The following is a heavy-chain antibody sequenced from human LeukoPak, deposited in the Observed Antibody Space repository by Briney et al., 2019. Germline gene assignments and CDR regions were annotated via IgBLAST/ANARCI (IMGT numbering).Heavy chain of an antibody. CDR3: ARDSTWTFGGVGYFDY. Sequence: GGSLRLSCEASGFTFSTFAMIWVRQPPGKGLEWVSSIFPSGGEIHYADSVRGRFTISRDNSKSTLSQQMNSLRAEDTAVYYCARDSTWTFGGVGYFDYWGQGTLVTVSS. V-gene: IGHV3-23*01. D-gene: IGHD2-8*02. CDR2: IFPSGGEI. J-gene: IGHJ4*02. CDR1: GFTFSTFA.